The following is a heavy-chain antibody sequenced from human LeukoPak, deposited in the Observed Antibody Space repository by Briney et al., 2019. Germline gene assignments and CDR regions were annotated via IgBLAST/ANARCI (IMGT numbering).Heavy chain of an antibody. CDR2: IKEDGSEE. CDR1: GFTFKNNW. Sequence: GGSLRLSCAASGFTFKNNWMTWVRQAPGKGLEWVANIKEDGSEEYYVDSVKGRFTISRDNAKNSVYLQMNGLRAEDTAVYYCARDGPTAFFDYWGQGTLVTVSS. J-gene: IGHJ4*02. D-gene: IGHD5-18*01. V-gene: IGHV3-7*01. CDR3: ARDGPTAFFDY.